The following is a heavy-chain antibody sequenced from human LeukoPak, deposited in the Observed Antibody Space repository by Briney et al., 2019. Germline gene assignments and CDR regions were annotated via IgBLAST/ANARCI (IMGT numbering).Heavy chain of an antibody. D-gene: IGHD3-9*01. CDR1: GFTFSSCA. CDR2: ISYDGSNK. CDR3: ARDMYYDILTGYYKGYYYYGMDV. V-gene: IGHV3-30*04. J-gene: IGHJ6*04. Sequence: GGSLRLSCAASGFTFSSCAMHWVRQAPGKGLEWVAVISYDGSNKYYADSVKGRFTISRDSSKNTLYLQMNSLRAEDTAVYYCARDMYYDILTGYYKGYYYYGMDVWGKGTTVTVSS.